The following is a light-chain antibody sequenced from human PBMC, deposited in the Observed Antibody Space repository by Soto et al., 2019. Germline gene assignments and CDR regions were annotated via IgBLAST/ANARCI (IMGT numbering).Light chain of an antibody. J-gene: IGKJ4*01. V-gene: IGKV3-11*01. CDR2: DAS. CDR1: QRVAKF. Sequence: EIVLTQSPATLSLSPGERATLFCRASQRVAKFLAWYQQKGGQAPRLLIFDASTRATDVPGRFNGSGSGTAFTLTISSLEPEDSAVYYCQQRTNWPLTFGGGTKVEVK. CDR3: QQRTNWPLT.